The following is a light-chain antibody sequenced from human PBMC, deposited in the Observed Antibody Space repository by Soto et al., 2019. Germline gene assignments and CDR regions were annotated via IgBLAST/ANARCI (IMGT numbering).Light chain of an antibody. CDR3: QQRSNRPPGIT. J-gene: IGKJ5*01. CDR2: DTS. CDR1: QSVSSSY. Sequence: EIVLTQSPGTLSLSPGERATLSCRASQSVSSSYLVWYQQKPGQAPRLLIYDTSSRATGIPDRFSGSGSGTDFTLTISSLEPEDFAVYYCQQRSNRPPGITFGQGTRLEIK. V-gene: IGKV3D-20*02.